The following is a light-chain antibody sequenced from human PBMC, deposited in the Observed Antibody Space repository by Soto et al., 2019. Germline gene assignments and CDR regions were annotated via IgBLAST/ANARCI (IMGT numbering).Light chain of an antibody. CDR3: CSYAGSYILGV. V-gene: IGLV1-44*01. CDR1: SPNIGGNA. CDR2: SNN. J-gene: IGLJ3*02. Sequence: QSVLTQPPSASGTPGQRVTISCSGSSPNIGGNAVNWYQQLPGTAPKVLIYSNNQRPSGVPDRFSGSKSGTSASLAISGLQAEDEADYYCCSYAGSYILGVFGGGTKLTVL.